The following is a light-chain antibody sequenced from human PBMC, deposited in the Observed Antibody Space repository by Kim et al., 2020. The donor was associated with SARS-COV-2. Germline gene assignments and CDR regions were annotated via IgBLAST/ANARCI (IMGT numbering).Light chain of an antibody. J-gene: IGKJ5*01. CDR1: QDIRND. Sequence: SGGCRVTTHCRARQDIRNDLGLYQQNPGRAPKRLIYGASSLQSGVPSRFSGSGSGTEFTLTISSVQPEDFATYFCLQHSTYPITFGQGTRLEIK. V-gene: IGKV1-17*01. CDR3: LQHSTYPIT. CDR2: GAS.